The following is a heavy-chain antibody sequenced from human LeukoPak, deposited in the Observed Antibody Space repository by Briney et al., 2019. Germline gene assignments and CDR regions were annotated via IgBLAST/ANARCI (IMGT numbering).Heavy chain of an antibody. Sequence: PGGSLRLSCAASGFTFSSYWMSWVRQAPGKGLEWVANIKQDGSEKYYVDSVKGRFTISRDNAKNSLYLQMNSLRAEDTAVYYCARGAGARHSDYYYYYMDVWGKGTTVTISS. J-gene: IGHJ6*03. CDR1: GFTFSSYW. D-gene: IGHD1-26*01. V-gene: IGHV3-7*03. CDR2: IKQDGSEK. CDR3: ARGAGARHSDYYYYYMDV.